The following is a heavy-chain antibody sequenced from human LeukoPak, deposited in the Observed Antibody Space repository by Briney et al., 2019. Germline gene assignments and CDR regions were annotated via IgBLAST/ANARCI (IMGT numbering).Heavy chain of an antibody. D-gene: IGHD3-22*01. CDR1: GFTFSSSG. Sequence: GGTLRLDCAASGFTFSSSGMHWGRQAPAMGPLWLAFIAFDGSNKYYADSVKGRFTISRDNSKNTLYLQMNSLRAGDTAVYYCAKDSYDRSGYYYYYFAYWGQGTQVTVSS. CDR2: IAFDGSNK. V-gene: IGHV3-30*18. J-gene: IGHJ4*02. CDR3: AKDSYDRSGYYYYYFAY.